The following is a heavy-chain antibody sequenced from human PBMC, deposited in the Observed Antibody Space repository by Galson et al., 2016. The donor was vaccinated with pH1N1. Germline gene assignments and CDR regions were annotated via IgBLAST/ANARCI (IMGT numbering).Heavy chain of an antibody. Sequence: CAIPGDSVSSNSAAWNWIRQSPSRGLEWLGRTYYRSKWFYNYAVSVQGRITINPHTSKNQFSLQLNAVTPEDTAVYYCARHSPGRAGGVFGCWGQGALVTVSS. J-gene: IGHJ4*02. CDR2: TYYRSKWFY. CDR3: ARHSPGRAGGVFGC. CDR1: GDSVSSNSAA. V-gene: IGHV6-1*01. D-gene: IGHD3-16*01.